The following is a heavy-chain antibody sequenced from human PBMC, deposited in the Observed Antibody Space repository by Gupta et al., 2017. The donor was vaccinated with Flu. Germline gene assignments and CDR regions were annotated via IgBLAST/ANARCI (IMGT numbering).Heavy chain of an antibody. CDR2: INPSGGST. Sequence: QVQLVQSGAEVTTPGASVKVSCEASGYTFTSYYMHWVRQAPGQGLEWMGIINPSGGSTTYAQKFQGRVTMTTDTSTSTVYMELSSLSSEDTAVYFCARDDSSGYAPHYYYGMDVWGQGTTVTVFS. V-gene: IGHV1-46*01. D-gene: IGHD3-22*01. J-gene: IGHJ6*02. CDR3: ARDDSSGYAPHYYYGMDV. CDR1: GYTFTSYY.